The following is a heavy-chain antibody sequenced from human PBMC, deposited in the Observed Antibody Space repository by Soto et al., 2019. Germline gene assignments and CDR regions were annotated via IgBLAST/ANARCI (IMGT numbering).Heavy chain of an antibody. D-gene: IGHD1-7*01. CDR3: ASWGLELRQDAFDI. V-gene: IGHV3-21*01. Sequence: GGSLRLSCAASGFTFSSYSMNWARQAPGKGLEWVSSISSSSSYIYYADSVKGRFTISRDNAKNSLYLQMNSLRAEDTAVYYCASWGLELRQDAFDIWGQGTMVTVSS. CDR1: GFTFSSYS. J-gene: IGHJ3*02. CDR2: ISSSSSYI.